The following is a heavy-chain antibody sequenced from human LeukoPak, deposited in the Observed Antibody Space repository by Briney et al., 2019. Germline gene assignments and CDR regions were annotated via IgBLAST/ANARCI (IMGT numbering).Heavy chain of an antibody. D-gene: IGHD4-17*01. Sequence: GAAVNLSRKASGYTFTSDGISRGRQAPGQRLEWMRWISAYNGNTNYAQKLQGRVTMTTDTSTSTAYMELRSLRSDDTAVYYCARANGDYDAFDIWGEGTMVTVSS. CDR3: ARANGDYDAFDI. J-gene: IGHJ3*02. CDR1: GYTFTSDG. CDR2: ISAYNGNT. V-gene: IGHV1-18*01.